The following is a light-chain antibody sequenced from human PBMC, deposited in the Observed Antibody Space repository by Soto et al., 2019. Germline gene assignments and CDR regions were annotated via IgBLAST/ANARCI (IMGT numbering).Light chain of an antibody. V-gene: IGKV1-27*01. Sequence: DIQMTQSPSSLSASVGDRVTITCRASQGISNYLAWYQQRPGKVPKLLIFAASTLQSGVPSRFSGSGSSTDFTLTISSLQPEDVATYYCQKYNSAVFTFGPGTKVDIK. CDR3: QKYNSAVFT. J-gene: IGKJ3*01. CDR1: QGISNY. CDR2: AAS.